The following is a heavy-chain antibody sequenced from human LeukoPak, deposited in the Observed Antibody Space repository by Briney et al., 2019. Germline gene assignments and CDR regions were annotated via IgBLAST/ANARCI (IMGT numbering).Heavy chain of an antibody. CDR1: GYTFTSYY. CDR2: INPSGGST. D-gene: IGHD4-17*01. CDR3: ARDLDLGTVTLSFDY. J-gene: IGHJ4*02. Sequence: GASVKVSCKASGYTFTSYYMHWVRQAPGQGLEWMGIINPSGGSTSYAQKFRGRVTMTRDTSTSTVYMELSSLRSEDTAVYYCARDLDLGTVTLSFDYWGQGTLVTVSS. V-gene: IGHV1-46*01.